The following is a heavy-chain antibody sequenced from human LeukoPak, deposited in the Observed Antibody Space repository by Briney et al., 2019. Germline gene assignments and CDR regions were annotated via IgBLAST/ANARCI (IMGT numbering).Heavy chain of an antibody. J-gene: IGHJ4*02. CDR3: ARGAYYYED. V-gene: IGHV3-48*01. CDR1: GFTFSSHS. CDR2: ISSSSSTI. D-gene: IGHD3-22*01. Sequence: GGSPRLSCAASGFTFSSHSMNWVRQAPGKGLEWVSYISSSSSTIYYADSVKGRFTISRDNAKSSLYLQMNSLRAEDTAVYYCARGAYYYEDWGQGTLVTVSS.